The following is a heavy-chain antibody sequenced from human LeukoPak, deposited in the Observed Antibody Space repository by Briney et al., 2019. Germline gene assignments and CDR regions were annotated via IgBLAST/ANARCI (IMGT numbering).Heavy chain of an antibody. D-gene: IGHD3-16*02. CDR3: ARDSRPVYDYVWGSYRYGVYFDY. V-gene: IGHV4-4*07. CDR2: IYTSGST. J-gene: IGHJ4*02. CDR1: GGSISSYY. Sequence: SETLSLTCTVSGGSISSYYWSWIRQPAGKGLEWIGRIYTSGSTNYNPSLKSRVTMSVDTSKNQFSLELSSVAAADTAGYYCARDSRPVYDYVWGSYRYGVYFDYWGQGTLVTVSS.